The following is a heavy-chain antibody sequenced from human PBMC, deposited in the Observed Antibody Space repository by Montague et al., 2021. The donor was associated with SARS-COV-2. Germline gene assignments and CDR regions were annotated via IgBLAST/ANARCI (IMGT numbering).Heavy chain of an antibody. CDR3: ARDRHWTNTYYDILTGYQYYYYGMDV. J-gene: IGHJ6*02. V-gene: IGHV3-66*01. CDR1: GFTVSSNY. Sequence: SLRLSCAASGFTVSSNYMSWVRQAPGKGLEWVSVIYSGGSTYYADSVKGRFTISRDNSKNTLYLPMNSLRAEDTAVYYCARDRHWTNTYYDILTGYQYYYYGMDVWGQGTTVTVS. CDR2: IYSGGST. D-gene: IGHD3-9*01.